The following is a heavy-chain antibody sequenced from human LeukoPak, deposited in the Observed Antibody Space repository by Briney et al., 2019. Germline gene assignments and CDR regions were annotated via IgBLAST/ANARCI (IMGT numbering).Heavy chain of an antibody. CDR2: ISSSSSYI. CDR3: ARDPTGWHALDI. J-gene: IGHJ3*02. Sequence: GGSLRLSCAASGFTFSSYSMNWVRQAPGKGLEWVSSISSSSSYIYYADSVKGRFTISRDNAKNSLYLQMNSLRAEDTAVYYCARDPTGWHALDIWGQGTMVTVSS. V-gene: IGHV3-21*01. D-gene: IGHD2-15*01. CDR1: GFTFSSYS.